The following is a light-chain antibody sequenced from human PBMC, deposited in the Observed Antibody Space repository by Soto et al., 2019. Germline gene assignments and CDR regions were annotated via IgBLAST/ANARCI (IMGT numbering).Light chain of an antibody. J-gene: IGLJ2*01. CDR3: SSYAGAVV. CDR2: EGS. V-gene: IGLV2-23*01. Sequence: QSALTQPASVSGSPGQSITLSCTRTSSGVENYNLVSWYQHRPGKAPNLIIYEGSQRPSGVSDRFSGSKSGNTASLTISGLRAEDEADYYCSSYAGAVVFGGGTKLTVL. CDR1: SSGVENYNL.